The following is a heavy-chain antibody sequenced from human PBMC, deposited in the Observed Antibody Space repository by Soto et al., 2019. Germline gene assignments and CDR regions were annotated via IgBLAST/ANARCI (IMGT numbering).Heavy chain of an antibody. CDR1: GYTFTSYG. D-gene: IGHD1-1*01. CDR3: ARGRYGDY. J-gene: IGHJ4*01. Sequence: QVHLVQSGAEVKKPGASVKVSCKCSGYTFTSYGITWVRQAPGQGPEWMGWISAHNDNTDYAQKLQGRVTVNRNKPSSTAYKELRSLRSDDTTVYYCARGRYGDYWGHGAQVTVSS. CDR2: ISAHNDNT. V-gene: IGHV1-18*01.